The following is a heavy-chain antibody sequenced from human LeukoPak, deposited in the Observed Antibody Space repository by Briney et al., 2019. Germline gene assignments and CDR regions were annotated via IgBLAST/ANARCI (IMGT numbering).Heavy chain of an antibody. CDR1: GYTFTSYY. V-gene: IGHV1-46*01. CDR2: INPSGGST. J-gene: IGHJ5*02. CDR3: ARDMDYYGSGSYYSNWFDP. Sequence: ASVKVSCKASGYTFTSYYMHWVRQAPGQGLEWMGIINPSGGSTSYAQKFQGRVTMTRDTSTSTVYMELSSLRSEDTAVYYCARDMDYYGSGSYYSNWFDPWGQETLVTVSS. D-gene: IGHD3-10*01.